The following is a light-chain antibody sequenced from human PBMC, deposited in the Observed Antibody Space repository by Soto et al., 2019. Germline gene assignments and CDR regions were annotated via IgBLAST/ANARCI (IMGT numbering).Light chain of an antibody. CDR2: RNN. J-gene: IGLJ3*02. CDR3: AAWDDRLSGRV. CDR1: SSNIGSNY. Sequence: QSVLTPPPSASGTPGQRGTISCSGSSSNIGSNYVYWYQQLPGTAPKLLIYRNNQRPSGVPDRFSGSKSGTAASLAISGLRSEDEADYYCAAWDDRLSGRVFGGGTKLTVL. V-gene: IGLV1-47*01.